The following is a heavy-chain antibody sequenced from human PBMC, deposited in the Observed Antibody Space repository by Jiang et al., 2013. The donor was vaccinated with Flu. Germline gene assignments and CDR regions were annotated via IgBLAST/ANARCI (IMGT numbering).Heavy chain of an antibody. D-gene: IGHD5-12*01. V-gene: IGHV3-30*18. J-gene: IGHJ4*02. CDR3: ANGWRGALAGYGPTHYFDY. Sequence: QLVESGGGVVQPGRSLRLSCVASGFSVSSFDMHWVRQAPGKGLEWMARISHDGDDHNYADSVKGRFTISRDNSKNTLFLEMNSLRPDDTALYYCANGWRGALAGYGPTHYFDYWGQG. CDR2: ISHDGDDH. CDR1: GFSVSSFD.